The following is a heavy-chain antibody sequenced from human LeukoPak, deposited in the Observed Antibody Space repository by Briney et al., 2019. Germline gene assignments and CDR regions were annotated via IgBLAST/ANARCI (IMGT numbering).Heavy chain of an antibody. J-gene: IGHJ4*02. CDR1: GFTFSSSG. CDR2: ISYDGSKK. V-gene: IGHV3-30*18. CDR3: AKDRSRSWAFDY. D-gene: IGHD6-13*01. Sequence: GGSLRLSCAASGFTFSSSGVHWVRQAPGKGLEWVALISYDGSKKFYAGSVKGRFTISRDNSKNTLYLQMNSLRADDTAVYYCAKDRSRSWAFDYWGQGTLVTVSS.